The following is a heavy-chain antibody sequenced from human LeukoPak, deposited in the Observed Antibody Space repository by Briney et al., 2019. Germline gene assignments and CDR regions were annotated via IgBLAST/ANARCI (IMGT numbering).Heavy chain of an antibody. V-gene: IGHV4-39*07. CDR2: IYYSGKP. CDR1: GRSISSSSYY. J-gene: IGHJ4*02. Sequence: SETLSLTCTVSGRSISSSSYYWGWIRQPPGKGLGWIGSIYYSGKPYYSPTLKSRITITVDSSKIRFSLTLSSVTAADTAVYYCAGDSGVDIVAPPYYFDDWGQGTLVTASS. D-gene: IGHD5-12*01. CDR3: AGDSGVDIVAPPYYFDD.